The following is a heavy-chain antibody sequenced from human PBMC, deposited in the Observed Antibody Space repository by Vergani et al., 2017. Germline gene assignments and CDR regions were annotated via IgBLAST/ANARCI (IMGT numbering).Heavy chain of an antibody. V-gene: IGHV4-59*01. CDR2: IYYSGST. J-gene: IGHJ5*02. CDR3: ARVVSFGVVRVGWFDP. Sequence: QVQLQESGPGLVKPSETLSLPCTVSGGPISSYYWSWIRQPPGKGLEWIGYIYYSGSTNYNPSLKSRVTISVDTSKNQFSLKLSSVTAADTAVYYCARVVSFGVVRVGWFDPWGQGTLVTVSS. D-gene: IGHD3-3*01. CDR1: GGPISSYY.